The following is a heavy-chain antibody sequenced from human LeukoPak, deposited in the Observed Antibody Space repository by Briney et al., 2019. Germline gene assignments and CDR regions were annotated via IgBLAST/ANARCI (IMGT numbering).Heavy chain of an antibody. CDR1: GFTFRTSA. CDR3: ATANPTPRVINFDS. Sequence: GGSLRLSCAASGFTFRTSAMSWVRQAPAKGLQWVSSINGGDYSTYYADSVKGRFTISRDSSKNILYLQMNSLRTDDTAMYYCATANPTPRVINFDSWGQGTLVTVSS. D-gene: IGHD2-21*01. CDR2: INGGDYST. V-gene: IGHV3-23*01. J-gene: IGHJ4*02.